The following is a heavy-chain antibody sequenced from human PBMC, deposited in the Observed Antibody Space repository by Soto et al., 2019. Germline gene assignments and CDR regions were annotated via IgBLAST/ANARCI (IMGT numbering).Heavy chain of an antibody. CDR1: GGSISSSSYY. V-gene: IGHV4-39*01. J-gene: IGHJ5*02. CDR2: IYYSGST. Sequence: QLQLQESGPGLVKPSETLSLTCTVSGGSISSSSYYWGWICQPPGKGLEWIGSIYYSGSTYYNPSLKSRVTISVDTSKNQFSLKLSSVTAADTAVYYCARRWRDYGSGSYYPIRDWFDPWGQGTLVTVSS. CDR3: ARRWRDYGSGSYYPIRDWFDP. D-gene: IGHD3-10*01.